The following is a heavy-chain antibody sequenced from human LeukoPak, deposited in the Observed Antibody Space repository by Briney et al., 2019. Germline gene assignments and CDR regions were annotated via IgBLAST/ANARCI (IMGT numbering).Heavy chain of an antibody. J-gene: IGHJ6*04. CDR1: GYTFTSYG. V-gene: IGHV1-18*04. Sequence: ASVKVSCKASGYTFTSYGISWVRQAPGHGLEWMGWISAYNGNTNYAQKLQGRVTMTTDTSTSIVYMELRSLRSDDTAVYYCARDTPYGSGPMGVWGKGTTVTVSS. CDR2: ISAYNGNT. CDR3: ARDTPYGSGPMGV. D-gene: IGHD3-10*01.